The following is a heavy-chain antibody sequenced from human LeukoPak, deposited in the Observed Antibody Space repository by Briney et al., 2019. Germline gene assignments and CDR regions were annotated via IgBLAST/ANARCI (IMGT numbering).Heavy chain of an antibody. J-gene: IGHJ6*02. V-gene: IGHV4-4*07. Sequence: KTSETLSLTCTVSGGSISSYYWSWIRQPAGKGLEWIGRIYTSGSTNYNPSLKSRVTMSVDTSKNQFSLKLSSVTAADTAVYYCARDSRSITIFGVVRGYYGMDVWGQGTTVTVSS. CDR2: IYTSGST. D-gene: IGHD3-3*01. CDR3: ARDSRSITIFGVVRGYYGMDV. CDR1: GGSISSYY.